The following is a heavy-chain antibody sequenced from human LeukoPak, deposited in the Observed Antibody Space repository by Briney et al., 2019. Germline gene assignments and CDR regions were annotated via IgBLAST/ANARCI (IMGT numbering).Heavy chain of an antibody. J-gene: IGHJ4*02. V-gene: IGHV3-48*03. CDR2: ISSSGSTI. CDR1: GFTFSSYE. D-gene: IGHD3-22*01. Sequence: PGGSLRLSCAASGFTFSSYEMNWVRQAPGKGLEWVSYISSSGSTIYYADSVKGRFTISRDNAKNSLYLQMNSRRAEDTAVYYCARDLGSSGYLDYWGQGTLVTVSS. CDR3: ARDLGSSGYLDY.